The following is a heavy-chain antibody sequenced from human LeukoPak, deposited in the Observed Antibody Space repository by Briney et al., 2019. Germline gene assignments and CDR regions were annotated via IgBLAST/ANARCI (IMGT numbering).Heavy chain of an antibody. J-gene: IGHJ5*02. Sequence: SETLSLTCIVSGGSISSSSYYWGWIRQPLGKGLEWIGSIYHSGSAYYNPSLKSRVTISVDTSKNQFSLNLSSVTAADTAVYYCASLVRGVHNWFDPWGQGTLVTVSS. CDR2: IYHSGSA. CDR3: ASLVRGVHNWFDP. CDR1: GGSISSSSYY. V-gene: IGHV4-39*07. D-gene: IGHD3-10*01.